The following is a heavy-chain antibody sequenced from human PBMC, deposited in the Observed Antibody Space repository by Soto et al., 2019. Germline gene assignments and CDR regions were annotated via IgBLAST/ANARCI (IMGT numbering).Heavy chain of an antibody. CDR2: IYYSVST. CDR1: GGSISSGDYY. D-gene: IGHD5-12*01. V-gene: IGHV4-30-4*01. Sequence: PSETLSLTCPVSGGSISSGDYYWSWIRQPPGKGLDWIGYIYYSVSTYYNPSLKSRVTISVDTSKNQFSLKLSSVTAAHTAVYYCHRGYSGYDYSSFDYWGQGTLVTVPS. CDR3: HRGYSGYDYSSFDY. J-gene: IGHJ4*02.